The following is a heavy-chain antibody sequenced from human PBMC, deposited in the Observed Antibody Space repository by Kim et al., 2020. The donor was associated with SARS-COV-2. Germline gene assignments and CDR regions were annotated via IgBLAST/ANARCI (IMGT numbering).Heavy chain of an antibody. CDR2: IYYSGST. CDR1: GASISSYY. D-gene: IGHD1-26*01. J-gene: IGHJ4*02. CDR3: ARDSQEVGPAFDY. Sequence: SETLSLTCTVSGASISSYYWSWIRQPPGKGLDWIGYIYYSGSTNYNPSLKSRVTISVDTSKNQFSLKLSSVTAADTAVYYCARDSQEVGPAFDYWGQGTLVTVSS. V-gene: IGHV4-59*01.